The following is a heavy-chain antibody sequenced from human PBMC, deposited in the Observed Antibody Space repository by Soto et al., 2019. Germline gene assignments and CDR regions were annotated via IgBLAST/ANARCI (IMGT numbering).Heavy chain of an antibody. Sequence: GSGPTLVNPTETVTLTCSFSGFSLSTNGVGVGWSRRPPGKALEWLALIYWHDDKRYSPSLKSRLTITKDTSKNQVVLTMTNMDPVDKATYYCAHNFFSYVLIVTAAHTVLFDHWGQGTMATVYS. CDR2: IYWHDDK. CDR3: AHNFFSYVLIVTAAHTVLFDH. J-gene: IGHJ5*02. V-gene: IGHV2-5*01. D-gene: IGHD2-8*01. CDR1: GFSLSTNGVG.